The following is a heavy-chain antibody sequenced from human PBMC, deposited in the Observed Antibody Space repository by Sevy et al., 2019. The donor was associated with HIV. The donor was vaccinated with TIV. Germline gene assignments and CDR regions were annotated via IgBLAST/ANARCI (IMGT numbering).Heavy chain of an antibody. D-gene: IGHD6-6*01. CDR3: ATDAGKSVVN. V-gene: IGHV3-7*01. CDR1: GFTFSAYW. J-gene: IGHJ3*01. Sequence: GGSLRLSCEASGFTFSAYWMTWVRRAPGKGLEWVANLDQDGSQTYYVDSVKGRFTISRDNAKNSLYLQMSSLRAEDTALYCCATDAGKSVVNWGQGTMVTVSS. CDR2: LDQDGSQT.